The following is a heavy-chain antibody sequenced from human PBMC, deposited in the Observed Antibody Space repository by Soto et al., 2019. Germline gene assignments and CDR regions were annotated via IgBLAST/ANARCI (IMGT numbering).Heavy chain of an antibody. V-gene: IGHV3-33*01. CDR3: ARDQSSSSSIDFWFRSYGMDV. J-gene: IGHJ6*02. Sequence: GGSLRLSCAASGFTFSSYGVHWVRQAPGKGLEWVAVIWYDGSNKYYADSVKGRFTISRDNSKNTLYLQMNSLRAEDTAVYYCARDQSSSSSIDFWFRSYGMDVWGQGTTVTVSS. CDR2: IWYDGSNK. D-gene: IGHD6-6*01. CDR1: GFTFSSYG.